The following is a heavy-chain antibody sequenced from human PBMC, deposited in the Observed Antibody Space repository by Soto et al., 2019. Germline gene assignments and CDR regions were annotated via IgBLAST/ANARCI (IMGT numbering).Heavy chain of an antibody. CDR2: TSYDGSDK. Sequence: QVQLVESGGGVVQPGTSLRVSCVGSGFTFRSYVIHWVRQAPGKGLEWVALTSYDGSDKDYDDSVRGRFTSSRDNSRNTVDLQMDSLRLEDTALYYCARWGTTGGLDVWGQGTLVYVSS. CDR1: GFTFRSYV. J-gene: IGHJ1*01. CDR3: ARWGTTGGLDV. V-gene: IGHV3-30*19. D-gene: IGHD3-16*01.